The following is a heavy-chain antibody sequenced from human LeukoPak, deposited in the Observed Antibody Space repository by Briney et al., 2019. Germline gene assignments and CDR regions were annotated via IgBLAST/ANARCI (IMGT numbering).Heavy chain of an antibody. J-gene: IGHJ4*02. CDR3: ATGGAYCGGDCYPVDYFDY. CDR1: GYTLTELS. D-gene: IGHD2-21*02. Sequence: ASVKVSCKVSGYTLTELSMHWVRQAPGKGLEWMGGFDPEDGETIYAQKFQGRVTMTEDTSTDTAYMELSSLRSEDTAVYYCATGGAYCGGDCYPVDYFDYWGQGTLVTVSS. CDR2: FDPEDGET. V-gene: IGHV1-24*01.